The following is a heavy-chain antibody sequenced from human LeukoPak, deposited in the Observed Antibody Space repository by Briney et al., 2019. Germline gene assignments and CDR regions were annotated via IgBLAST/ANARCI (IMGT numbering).Heavy chain of an antibody. J-gene: IGHJ4*02. Sequence: PGGSLRLSCAASGFTFSIYAMNWVRQAPGKGLEWISTISGSDNSTYYADSVKGRFTITRDNSKNTLYLQMNSLRAADTAVYYCAKAKSHFWSALDYWGQGTLVTVSS. CDR1: GFTFSIYA. V-gene: IGHV3-23*01. CDR2: ISGSDNST. D-gene: IGHD3-3*02. CDR3: AKAKSHFWSALDY.